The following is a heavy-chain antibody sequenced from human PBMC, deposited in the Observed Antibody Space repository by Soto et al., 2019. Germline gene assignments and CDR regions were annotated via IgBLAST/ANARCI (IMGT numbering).Heavy chain of an antibody. CDR1: GFAFSTYW. D-gene: IGHD3-10*01. J-gene: IGHJ4*02. Sequence: EVQLVESGGGLVQPGGSLRLSCATSGFAFSTYWMSWIRQAPGKGLEWVANIKLDGSEKNYVDSVKGRFTISRDNAKNSVYLQMNILRAEDTAVYYWARDPGGYCSPTNRHRALYWGQGALVTVSS. CDR2: IKLDGSEK. V-gene: IGHV3-7*01. CDR3: ARDPGGYCSPTNRHRALY.